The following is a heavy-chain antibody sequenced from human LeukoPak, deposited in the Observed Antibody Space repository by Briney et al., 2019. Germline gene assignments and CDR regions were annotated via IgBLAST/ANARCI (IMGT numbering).Heavy chain of an antibody. J-gene: IGHJ4*02. V-gene: IGHV3-11*01. D-gene: IGHD2-2*02. Sequence: PGGSLRLSCAASGFTFSDYYMSWIRQAPGKGLEWVSYISSSGSTIYYADSVKGRFTISRDNAKNSLYLQMNSLRAEDTAVYYCARDTTLVPAAISSPSLDYWGQGTLVTVSS. CDR2: ISSSGSTI. CDR3: ARDTTLVPAAISSPSLDY. CDR1: GFTFSDYY.